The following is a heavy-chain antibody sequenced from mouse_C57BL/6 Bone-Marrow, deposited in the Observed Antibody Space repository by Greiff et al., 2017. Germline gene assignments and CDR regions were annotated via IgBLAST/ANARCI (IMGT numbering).Heavy chain of an antibody. D-gene: IGHD1-1*01. CDR3: ARYPYGSSYRYWYCDV. J-gene: IGHJ1*03. CDR2: IYPRDGST. CDR1: GYTFTDHP. Sequence: QVQLQQSDAELVKPGASVKISCKVSGYTFTDHPIHWMKQRPEQGLEWIGYIYPRDGSTTSNEKFKGKATLTADKSSSHAYMQLNSLTSEDSAVYFGARYPYGSSYRYWYCDVWGTGTTVTVAS. V-gene: IGHV1-78*01.